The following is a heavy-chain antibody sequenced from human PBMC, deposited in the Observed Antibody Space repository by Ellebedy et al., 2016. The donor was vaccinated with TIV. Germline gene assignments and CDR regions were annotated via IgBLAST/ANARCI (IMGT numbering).Heavy chain of an antibody. D-gene: IGHD4-17*01. J-gene: IGHJ3*02. CDR3: ARDQVPYGDYAAFDI. Sequence: ASVKVSXXASGYTFTSYYMHWVRQAPGQGLEWMGIINPSGGSTSYAQKFQGRVTMTRDTSTSTVYMELSSLRSEDTAVYYCARDQVPYGDYAAFDIWGQGTMVTVSS. CDR2: INPSGGST. CDR1: GYTFTSYY. V-gene: IGHV1-46*01.